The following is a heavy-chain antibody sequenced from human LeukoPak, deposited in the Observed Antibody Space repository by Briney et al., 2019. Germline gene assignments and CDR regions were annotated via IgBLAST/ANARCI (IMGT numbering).Heavy chain of an antibody. CDR3: ARDQKTSVVISGGDY. Sequence: ASVKVSCKASVYTFTSYYMHWVRQAPGQGLEWMGIINPSGGDTNYAQKFQGRVTMTRDTCTSAVYMELSSLRSEDTAVYYCARDQKTSVVISGGDYWGQGTLVTVSS. J-gene: IGHJ4*02. V-gene: IGHV1-46*01. CDR1: VYTFTSYY. D-gene: IGHD3-22*01. CDR2: INPSGGDT.